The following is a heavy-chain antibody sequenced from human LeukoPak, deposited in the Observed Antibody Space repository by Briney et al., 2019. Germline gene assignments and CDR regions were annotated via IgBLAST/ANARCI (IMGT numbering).Heavy chain of an antibody. V-gene: IGHV4-34*01. CDR3: ARVAAKTVDY. D-gene: IGHD2-15*01. Sequence: SETLSLTCAVYGGSFSRYYWSWIRQPPGKGLEWIGEINHSGSTNYNPSLKSRVTISVDTPKNQFSLKLSSVTAADTAVYYCARVAAKTVDYWGQGTLVTVSS. CDR2: INHSGST. J-gene: IGHJ4*02. CDR1: GGSFSRYY.